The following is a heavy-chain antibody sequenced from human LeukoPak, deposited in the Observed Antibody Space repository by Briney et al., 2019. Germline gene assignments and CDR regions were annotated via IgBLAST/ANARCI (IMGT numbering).Heavy chain of an antibody. CDR2: INYSGTT. D-gene: IGHD3-22*01. Sequence: SETLSLTCTVSGGSISSYYWSWIRQPPGKGLEWIGYINYSGTTNYNPSLKSRVTISVDTSKNQLSLKLSSVTAADTAVYYCARGTMMVGPWGQGTQVTVSS. V-gene: IGHV4-59*01. CDR3: ARGTMMVGP. CDR1: GGSISSYY. J-gene: IGHJ5*02.